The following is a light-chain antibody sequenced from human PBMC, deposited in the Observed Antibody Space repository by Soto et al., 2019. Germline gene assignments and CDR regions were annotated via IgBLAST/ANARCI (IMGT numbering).Light chain of an antibody. CDR1: QSVSSSY. V-gene: IGKV3-20*01. J-gene: IGKJ1*01. CDR2: GAS. Sequence: EIVLTQSPGTLSLSPGERATLPCRASQSVSSSYLAWYQQKPGQAPRLLIYGASSRATGIPDRFSGSGSGTDFTLTIIRLEPEDFAVYYCQQYGSSPGTFGQGTKVDIK. CDR3: QQYGSSPGT.